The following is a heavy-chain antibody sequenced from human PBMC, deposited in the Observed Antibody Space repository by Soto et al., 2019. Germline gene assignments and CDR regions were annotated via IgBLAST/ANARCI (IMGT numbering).Heavy chain of an antibody. Sequence: QVQLVESGGGVVQPGRSLRLSCAASGFTFSSYGMHWVRQAPGKGLEWVAVIWYDGSNKYYADSVKGRFTISRDNSKNTLYLQMNSLRAEDTAVYYCAREVGYRIYYYYGMDVWGQGTTVTVSS. J-gene: IGHJ6*02. CDR2: IWYDGSNK. CDR1: GFTFSSYG. CDR3: AREVGYRIYYYYGMDV. D-gene: IGHD5-12*01. V-gene: IGHV3-33*01.